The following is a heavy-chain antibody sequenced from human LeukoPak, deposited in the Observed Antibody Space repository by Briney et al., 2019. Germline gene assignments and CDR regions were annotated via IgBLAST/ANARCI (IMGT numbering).Heavy chain of an antibody. J-gene: IGHJ6*03. CDR3: ARDRCGIAARPLCYMDV. V-gene: IGHV1-18*01. CDR1: GYTFTSYG. D-gene: IGHD6-6*01. CDR2: ISAYNSNT. Sequence: ASVKVSCKASGYTFTSYGISWVRQAPGQGLEWMGWISAYNSNTNYAQKFQGRVTMTTDTSTSTAYMELRSLRSDDTAVYYCARDRCGIAARPLCYMDVWGKGTTVTVSS.